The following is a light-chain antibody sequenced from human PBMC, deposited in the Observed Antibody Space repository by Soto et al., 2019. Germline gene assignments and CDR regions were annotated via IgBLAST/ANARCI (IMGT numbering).Light chain of an antibody. CDR1: SSNIGAGYN. CDR3: QSFDSSLSGYV. J-gene: IGLJ1*01. Sequence: QSVLTQPPSVSGAPGQRVTISCTGGSSNIGAGYNVHWYQQLPGTAPQLLIYGNNNRTSGVPDRFSVSKSGTSASLAITGLQTEDEADYYCQSFDSSLSGYVFGTGTKLTVL. V-gene: IGLV1-40*01. CDR2: GNN.